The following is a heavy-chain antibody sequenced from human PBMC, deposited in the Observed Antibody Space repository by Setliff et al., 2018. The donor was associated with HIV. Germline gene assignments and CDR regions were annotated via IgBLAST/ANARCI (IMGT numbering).Heavy chain of an antibody. CDR3: AREDASGSARRFDP. V-gene: IGHV4-38-2*02. J-gene: IGHJ5*02. Sequence: PSETLSLTCAVSGYSISSGYYWGWIRQPPGKGLEWIGSIYYNGNTNYNPSLKSRVTMSVDTSKNQFSLRLSSVTAADTAVYYCAREDASGSARRFDPWGQGTLVTVSS. CDR2: IYYNGNT. D-gene: IGHD3-10*01. CDR1: GYSISSGYY.